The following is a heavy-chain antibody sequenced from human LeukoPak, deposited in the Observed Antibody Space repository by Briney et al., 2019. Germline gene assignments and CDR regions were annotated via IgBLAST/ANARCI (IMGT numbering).Heavy chain of an antibody. J-gene: IGHJ6*03. Sequence: SETPSLTCTVSGGSISSSSYYWGWIRQPPGKGLEWIGSIYYSGSTYYNPSLKSRVTISVDTSKNQFSLKLGSVTAADTAVYYCTRRDIVVVVAANYYYMDVWGKGTTVTVSS. V-gene: IGHV4-39*07. CDR1: GGSISSSSYY. CDR2: IYYSGST. D-gene: IGHD2-15*01. CDR3: TRRDIVVVVAANYYYMDV.